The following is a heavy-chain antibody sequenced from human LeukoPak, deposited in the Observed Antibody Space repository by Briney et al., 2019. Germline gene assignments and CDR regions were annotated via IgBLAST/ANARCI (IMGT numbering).Heavy chain of an antibody. D-gene: IGHD3-3*01. J-gene: IGHJ4*02. Sequence: SETLSLTCAVYGGSFSGYYWSWIRQPPGKGLEWIGEINHSGSTNYNPSLKSRVTISVDTSKNQFSLKLSSVTAADTAMYYCARLYYDFWNPPGDYWGQGTLVTVSS. CDR2: INHSGST. CDR3: ARLYYDFWNPPGDY. CDR1: GGSFSGYY. V-gene: IGHV4-34*01.